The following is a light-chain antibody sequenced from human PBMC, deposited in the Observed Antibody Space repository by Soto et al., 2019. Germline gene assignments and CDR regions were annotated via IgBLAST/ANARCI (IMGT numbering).Light chain of an antibody. CDR1: QSISSY. Sequence: DIQITQAPSSLSASLGDRVTITFRASQSISSYLNWYQQKPAEVPKPLIYAASALQAGVPSRFSGSGSGTDFTLTISSLQPADVATYYCQQYNSAPLTFGHGTRLEIK. CDR2: AAS. V-gene: IGKV1-27*01. J-gene: IGKJ5*01. CDR3: QQYNSAPLT.